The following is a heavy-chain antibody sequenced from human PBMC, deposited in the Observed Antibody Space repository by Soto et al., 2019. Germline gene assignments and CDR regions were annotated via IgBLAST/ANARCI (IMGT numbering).Heavy chain of an antibody. CDR1: GFTFSSYW. J-gene: IGHJ3*02. CDR2: IKQDGSEK. V-gene: IGHV3-7*01. CDR3: ARVSSGWYRRGFDI. D-gene: IGHD6-19*01. Sequence: QPXGSLRLSCAASGFTFSSYWMSGVRQAPGKGLEWVANIKQDGSEKYYVDSVKGRFTISRDNAKNSLYLQMNSLRAEDTAVYYCARVSSGWYRRGFDIWGQGTMVTVSS.